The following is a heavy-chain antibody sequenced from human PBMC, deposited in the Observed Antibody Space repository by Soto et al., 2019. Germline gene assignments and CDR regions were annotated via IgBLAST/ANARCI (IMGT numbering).Heavy chain of an antibody. CDR1: GYDFRTYS. D-gene: IGHD3-3*01. CDR2: VSLDSDTI. CDR3: ARLYYDYV. Sequence: QLVESGGGLVRPGGSLRLACRASGYDFRTYSMNWVRQAPGQGLEWIAYVSLDSDTIQYADSVKGRFTISRDDAENSLYLQMDSLRDEDTATYYCARLYYDYVWGQGTKVTVSS. V-gene: IGHV3-48*02. J-gene: IGHJ6*02.